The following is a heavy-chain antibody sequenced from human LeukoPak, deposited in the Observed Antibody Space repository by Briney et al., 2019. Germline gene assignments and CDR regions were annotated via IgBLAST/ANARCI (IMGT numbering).Heavy chain of an antibody. CDR3: ARADWNSGY. CDR1: GYTFTGYY. J-gene: IGHJ4*02. D-gene: IGHD3/OR15-3a*01. V-gene: IGHV1-2*06. Sequence: ASVKVSCKASGYTFTGYYMHWVRQAPGQGLGWMGRINPNSGGTNYAKKLQSRVTMTRDTSISTAYMELSSLRSDDTAVYYCARADWNSGYWGQGTLVTVSS. CDR2: INPNSGGT.